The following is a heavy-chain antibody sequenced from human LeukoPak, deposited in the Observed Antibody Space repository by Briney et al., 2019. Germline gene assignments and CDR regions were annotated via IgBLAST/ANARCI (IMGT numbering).Heavy chain of an antibody. J-gene: IGHJ4*02. CDR3: AREGYSYGLDY. CDR1: EFDFSSHA. Sequence: PGGSLRLSCAASEFDFSSHAMTWVRQAPGKGLEWVSAISISGSKTYYADSVKGRFTISRDNSKNTLYLQMNSLRAEDTAVYYCAREGYSYGLDYWGQGTLVTVSS. D-gene: IGHD5-18*01. V-gene: IGHV3-23*01. CDR2: ISISGSKT.